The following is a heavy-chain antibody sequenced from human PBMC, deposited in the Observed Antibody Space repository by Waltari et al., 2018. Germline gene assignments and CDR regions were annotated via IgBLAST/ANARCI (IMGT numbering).Heavy chain of an antibody. J-gene: IGHJ4*02. V-gene: IGHV3-30*01. Sequence: QGQLVESGGGVVQPGRSLRISCAAPAFTHRSSIIHWVRQAPGKGLEWVAAMSYDGFSKYYADSVKGRFSIGRDDSQNTVYLQANSLTTEDTAVYYCGREGGTSGYSGYLDTWGQGTLVTVSS. D-gene: IGHD2-15*01. CDR2: MSYDGFSK. CDR3: GREGGTSGYSGYLDT. CDR1: AFTHRSSI.